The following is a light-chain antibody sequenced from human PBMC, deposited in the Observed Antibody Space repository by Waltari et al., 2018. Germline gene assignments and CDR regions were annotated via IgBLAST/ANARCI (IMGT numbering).Light chain of an antibody. CDR2: RND. Sequence: QSVLTQPPSVSGTPGQRVTISCPGRSSNIGGHIESWHQQLPGTAPKLTIYRNDQRPSGGPDRFSGSKSGTSASLAISGLQSEDEADYYCAAWDGGLNGRGIFGGGTKLTVL. J-gene: IGLJ2*01. CDR1: SSNIGGHI. CDR3: AAWDGGLNGRGI. V-gene: IGLV1-44*01.